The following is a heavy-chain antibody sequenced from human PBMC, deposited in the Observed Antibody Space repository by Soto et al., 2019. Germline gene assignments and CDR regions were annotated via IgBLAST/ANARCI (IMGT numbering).Heavy chain of an antibody. D-gene: IGHD6-13*01. CDR1: GDSIFTPHW. Sequence: PSETLSLTCDVSGDSIFTPHWWSWVRQPPGKGLEWIGEVFHSGGPNYNPSFYSRASISLDKSKNQIALNLKSVTAADTAMYYCVTESSGTLDQWGQGILVTVSS. CDR2: VFHSGGP. CDR3: VTESSGTLDQ. J-gene: IGHJ4*02. V-gene: IGHV4-4*02.